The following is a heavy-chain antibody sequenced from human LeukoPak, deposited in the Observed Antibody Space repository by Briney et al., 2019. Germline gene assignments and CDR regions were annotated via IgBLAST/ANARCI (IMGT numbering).Heavy chain of an antibody. J-gene: IGHJ4*02. CDR1: GGSISSGDYY. V-gene: IGHV4-30-4*08. D-gene: IGHD6-19*01. CDR2: IYYSGST. Sequence: PSQTLSLTCTVSGGSISSGDYYWSWIRQPPGKGLEWIGYIYYSGSTYCNPSLKSRVTISVDTSKNQFSLKLSSVTAADTAVYYCARKYSSGWYGPFDYWGQGTLVTVSS. CDR3: ARKYSSGWYGPFDY.